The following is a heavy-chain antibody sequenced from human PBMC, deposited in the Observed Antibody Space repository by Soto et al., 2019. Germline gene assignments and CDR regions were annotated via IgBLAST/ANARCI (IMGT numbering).Heavy chain of an antibody. J-gene: IGHJ4*02. CDR1: GYTFTHYY. Sequence: QVQLVQSGAEVKKPGASVKVSCRTSGYTFTHYYIHWVRQAPGQGLEWLGIINPASTSTNYAQEFQGRGTLTMDTSTTTVYMELSGLRTEDTAIFYCARDLAAGDHWGQGTLGTVSS. CDR3: ARDLAAGDH. CDR2: INPASTST. V-gene: IGHV1-46*01. D-gene: IGHD6-13*01.